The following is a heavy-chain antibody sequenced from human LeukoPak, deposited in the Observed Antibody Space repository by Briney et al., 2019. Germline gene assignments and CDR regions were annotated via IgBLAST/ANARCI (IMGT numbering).Heavy chain of an antibody. D-gene: IGHD4-11*01. CDR1: GFTFSNYA. CDR2: IKQDGGET. Sequence: PGGSLRLSCAASGFTFSNYAISWVRQAPGKGLEWVASIKQDGGETFYVDSVKGRFTISRDNAKNSLYLQMNSLRAEDTAVYYCTREDHSNYNYWGQGTLVTVSS. V-gene: IGHV3-7*01. J-gene: IGHJ4*02. CDR3: TREDHSNYNY.